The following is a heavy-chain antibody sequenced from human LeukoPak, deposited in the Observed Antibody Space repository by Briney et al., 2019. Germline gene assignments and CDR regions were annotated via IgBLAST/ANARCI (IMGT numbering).Heavy chain of an antibody. J-gene: IGHJ4*02. D-gene: IGHD2-15*01. Sequence: GGSLRLSCAASGFSFIRHAMNWVRQAPGKGLEWVSSISSSSSYIYYADSVKGRFTISRDNAKNSLYLQMNSLRAEDTAVYYCARDNGHCSGGSCPGNFDYWGQGTLVTVSS. V-gene: IGHV3-21*01. CDR2: ISSSSSYI. CDR3: ARDNGHCSGGSCPGNFDY. CDR1: GFSFIRHA.